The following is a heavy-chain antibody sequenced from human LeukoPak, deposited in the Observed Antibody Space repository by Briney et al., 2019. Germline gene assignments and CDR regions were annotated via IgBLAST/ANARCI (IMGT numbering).Heavy chain of an antibody. D-gene: IGHD4-17*01. Sequence: QSGGSLRLSCAASGFTFSSYAMSWVRQAPGKGLEWVSAISGSGGSTYYADSVKGRFTISRDNSKNTLYLQMNSLRAEDTAVYYCAKTKATVTTWNTNPYYFDYWGQGTLVTVSS. CDR2: ISGSGGST. CDR3: AKTKATVTTWNTNPYYFDY. CDR1: GFTFSSYA. V-gene: IGHV3-23*01. J-gene: IGHJ4*02.